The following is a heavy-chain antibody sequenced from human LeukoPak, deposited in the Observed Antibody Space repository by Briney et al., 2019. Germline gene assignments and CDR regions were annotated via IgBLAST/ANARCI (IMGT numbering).Heavy chain of an antibody. CDR3: AKGYQNFDY. D-gene: IGHD1-14*01. Sequence: PGGSLRLSCAASGFTFSSYSMNWVRQAPGKGLEWVSYISSSSSTIYYADSVKGRFTISRDNAKNSLYPQMNSLRDEDTAVYYCAKGYQNFDYWGQGTLVTVSS. J-gene: IGHJ4*02. V-gene: IGHV3-48*02. CDR1: GFTFSSYS. CDR2: ISSSSSTI.